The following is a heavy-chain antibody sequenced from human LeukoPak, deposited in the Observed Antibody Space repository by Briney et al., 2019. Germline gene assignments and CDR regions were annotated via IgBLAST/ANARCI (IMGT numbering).Heavy chain of an antibody. CDR2: IFPIFGTE. V-gene: IGHV1-69*05. D-gene: IGHD2-21*02. CDR1: GGTFSSYA. CDR3: PRSGVMVVVTANNWFDP. Sequence: SLKVSCKASGGTFSSYAISWVRQAPGQGLEWMGGIFPIFGTENYAQKLQGRVTITTDESTSTAYMELSSLRSEDTAAYYCPRSGVMVVVTANNWFDPWGQGTLVTVSS. J-gene: IGHJ5*02.